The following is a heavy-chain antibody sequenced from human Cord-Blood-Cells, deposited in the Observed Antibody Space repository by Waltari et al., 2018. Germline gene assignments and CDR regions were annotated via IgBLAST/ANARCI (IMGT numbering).Heavy chain of an antibody. V-gene: IGHV4-59*01. CDR2: IYYSGST. D-gene: IGHD1-26*01. Sequence: QVQLKDSGPGLVKPSEILPLSCPLSGGSISSYYCRWIRQPPGKGLEWIGYIYYSGSTNYNPSLKSRVTISVDTSKNQFSLKLSSVTAADTAMYYCARLLSGSYYYYYGMDVWGQGTTVTVSS. CDR3: ARLLSGSYYYYYGMDV. CDR1: GGSISSYY. J-gene: IGHJ6*02.